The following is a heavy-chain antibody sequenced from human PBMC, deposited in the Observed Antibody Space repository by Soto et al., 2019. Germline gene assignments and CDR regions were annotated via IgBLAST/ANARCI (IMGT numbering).Heavy chain of an antibody. Sequence: GGSLRLSCAASGFTFSSYAMHWVRQAPGKGLEWVAVISYDGSNKYYADSVKGRFTISRDNSKNTLYLQMNSLRAEDTAVYYCAILSAGLSPFDYWGQGTLVTVSS. CDR3: AILSAGLSPFDY. CDR2: ISYDGSNK. V-gene: IGHV3-30-3*01. J-gene: IGHJ4*02. D-gene: IGHD6-13*01. CDR1: GFTFSSYA.